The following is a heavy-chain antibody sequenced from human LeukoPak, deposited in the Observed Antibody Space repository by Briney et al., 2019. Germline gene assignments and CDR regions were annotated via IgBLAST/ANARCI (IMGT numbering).Heavy chain of an antibody. J-gene: IGHJ4*02. Sequence: EASVKVSCKASGYTFTSYGISWVRQAPGQGLEWMGWISAYNGNTNYAQKLQGRVTMTTDTSTSTAYMELRSLRSDDTAVYYCARDLWEGQWLVLFDYWGQGTLVTVSS. CDR2: ISAYNGNT. CDR1: GYTFTSYG. D-gene: IGHD6-19*01. V-gene: IGHV1-18*01. CDR3: ARDLWEGQWLVLFDY.